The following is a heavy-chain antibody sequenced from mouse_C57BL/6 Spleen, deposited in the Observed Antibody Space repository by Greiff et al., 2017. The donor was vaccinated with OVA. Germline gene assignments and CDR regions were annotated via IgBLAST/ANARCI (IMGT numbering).Heavy chain of an antibody. CDR1: GYTFTDYN. CDR2: INPNNGGT. Sequence: EVQLQQSGPELVKPGASVKMSCKASGYTFTDYNMHWVQQSPGKSLEWIGYINPNNGGTSYNQKFKGKATLTVNKSSSTAYMELRSLTSEDSAVYYCARSPYYGRDYWGQGTTLTVSA. D-gene: IGHD1-1*01. CDR3: ARSPYYGRDY. V-gene: IGHV1-22*01. J-gene: IGHJ2*01.